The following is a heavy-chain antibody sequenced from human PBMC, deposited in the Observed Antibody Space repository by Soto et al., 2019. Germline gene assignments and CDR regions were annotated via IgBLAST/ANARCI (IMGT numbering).Heavy chain of an antibody. CDR1: GFTFSSYA. CDR3: AKPPEASSWYLLRGGYFDY. J-gene: IGHJ4*02. V-gene: IGHV3-23*01. Sequence: EVQLLESGGGLVQPGGSLRLSCAASGFTFSSYAMSWVRQAPGKGLEWVSAISGSGGSTYYADSVKGRFTISRDNSKNPLYLQMNSLRAEDTAVYYCAKPPEASSWYLLRGGYFDYWGQGTLVTVSS. D-gene: IGHD6-13*01. CDR2: ISGSGGST.